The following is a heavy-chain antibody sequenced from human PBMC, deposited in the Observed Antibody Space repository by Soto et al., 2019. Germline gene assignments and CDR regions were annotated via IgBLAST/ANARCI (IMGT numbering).Heavy chain of an antibody. Sequence: QVQLVQSGGEVKKPGSSVKVSCKASGDTFTNHVFNWVRQAPGQGLEWMGGIISLFGTPHYAQRFQGRVRITADESTTTSYLQLSSLRSEGPAVYYCASDLGSGYDRGDYWGQGTLVTVSS. CDR3: ASDLGSGYDRGDY. V-gene: IGHV1-69*12. CDR2: IISLFGTP. J-gene: IGHJ4*02. CDR1: GDTFTNHV. D-gene: IGHD5-12*01.